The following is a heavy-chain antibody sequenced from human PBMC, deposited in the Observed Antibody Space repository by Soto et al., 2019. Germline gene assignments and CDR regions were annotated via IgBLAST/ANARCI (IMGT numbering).Heavy chain of an antibody. J-gene: IGHJ3*02. CDR2: MSHSGGT. D-gene: IGHD1-7*01. V-gene: IGHV4-61*01. CDR1: GGFVSSGSYY. Sequence: QVQLQQWGAGLLKPSETLSLTCAVSGGFVSSGSYYWSWIRQPPGKGLEWIGEMSHSGGTHFNPSLTSRVTIAVDTSKNKSSLKKSAVTAAEPALYYCAGVERGTATTVVDSFDIWGPGTMVTVSS. CDR3: AGVERGTATTVVDSFDI.